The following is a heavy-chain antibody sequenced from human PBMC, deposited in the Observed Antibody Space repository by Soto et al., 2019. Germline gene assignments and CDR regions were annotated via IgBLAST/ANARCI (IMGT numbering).Heavy chain of an antibody. V-gene: IGHV3-30*18. CDR3: AKLIDHDDYGDYYYYYGMDV. D-gene: IGHD4-17*01. J-gene: IGHJ6*02. Sequence: GGSLRLSCAASGFTFSSYGMHWVRQAPGKGLEWVAVISYDGSNKYYADSVKGRFTISRDNSKNTLYLQMNSLRAEETAVYYFAKLIDHDDYGDYYYYYGMDVWGQGTTVTVSS. CDR1: GFTFSSYG. CDR2: ISYDGSNK.